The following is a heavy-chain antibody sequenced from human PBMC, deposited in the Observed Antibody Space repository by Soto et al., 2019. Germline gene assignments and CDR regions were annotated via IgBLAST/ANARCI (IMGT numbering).Heavy chain of an antibody. CDR1: GYTFTGHY. CDR3: GRGRSGQIVVFY. Sequence: GASVKVSCKASGYTFTGHYIHWVRQAPEQGPEWMGEIGPESGATRYAQKFQGRVTMTRDTSITTVYMELKNLSPDDTAVYYCGRGRSGQIVVFYWGQGIPVTVSS. D-gene: IGHD1-26*01. CDR2: IGPESGAT. J-gene: IGHJ4*02. V-gene: IGHV1-2*02.